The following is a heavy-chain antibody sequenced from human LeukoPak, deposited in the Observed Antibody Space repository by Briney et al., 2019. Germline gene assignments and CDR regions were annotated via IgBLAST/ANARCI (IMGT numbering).Heavy chain of an antibody. D-gene: IGHD3-3*01. CDR3: AKLPTIFGVADSFDI. CDR2: ISDRGKT. Sequence: PGGSLRLSCVASGITFSGYDMSWVRQAPGKGLEWISAISDRGKTDYADSVKGRFTISRDNSKNTLYLQLSSLRADDTAIYYCAKLPTIFGVADSFDIWGQGTLVTVSS. CDR1: GITFSGYD. J-gene: IGHJ3*02. V-gene: IGHV3-23*01.